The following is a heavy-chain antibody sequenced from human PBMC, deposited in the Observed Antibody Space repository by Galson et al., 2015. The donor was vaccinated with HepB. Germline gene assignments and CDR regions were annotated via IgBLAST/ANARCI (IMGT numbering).Heavy chain of an antibody. V-gene: IGHV1-18*04. D-gene: IGHD3-22*01. CDR2: IGSYSSYT. Sequence: SVKVSCKASGYIFTNYGISWVRQAPGQGLEWMGWIGSYSSYTNYAQKFQGRVTMTTDTSTSTAYMELRSLRSDDTAVYYCARDRASSGYSYLWGQGTLVTVSS. CDR3: ARDRASSGYSYL. J-gene: IGHJ4*02. CDR1: GYIFTNYG.